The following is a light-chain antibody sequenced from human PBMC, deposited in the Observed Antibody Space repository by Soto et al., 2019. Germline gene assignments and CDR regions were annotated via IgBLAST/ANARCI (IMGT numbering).Light chain of an antibody. CDR2: AAS. CDR3: QKYNSAPSWT. V-gene: IGKV1-27*01. Sequence: DIQMTQSPSSLSASVGDRVTITCRASQGISNYLAWYQQKPGKVPKLLIYAASTLQSGVPSRFSGSGSGTDFTLTISSLQPEDVATYYCQKYNSAPSWTFGQGAKGDNK. CDR1: QGISNY. J-gene: IGKJ1*01.